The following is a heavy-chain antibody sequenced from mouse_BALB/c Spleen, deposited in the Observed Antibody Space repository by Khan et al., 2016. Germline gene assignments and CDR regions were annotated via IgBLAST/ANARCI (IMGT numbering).Heavy chain of an antibody. D-gene: IGHD2-3*01. CDR2: INTYTGEP. Sequence: QIQLVQSGPELKKPGETVKISCKAAGYTFTNYGMNWVKQAPGKGLKWMGWINTYTGEPTYAEDFKGRFAFSLETSASTAYLQINNLKDEDTATYFDARRAYDGYWGFAYWGQGTLVTVSA. J-gene: IGHJ3*01. V-gene: IGHV9-3-1*01. CDR1: GYTFTNYG. CDR3: ARRAYDGYWGFAY.